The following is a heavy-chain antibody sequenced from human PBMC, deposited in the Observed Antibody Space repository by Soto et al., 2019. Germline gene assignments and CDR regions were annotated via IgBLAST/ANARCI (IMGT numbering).Heavy chain of an antibody. CDR2: IWYDGSNK. V-gene: IGHV3-33*01. D-gene: IGHD6-19*01. Sequence: QVQLVESGGGVVQPGRSLRLSCAASGFTFSSHGMHWVRQAPGKGLEWVAVIWYDGSNKYYADSVKGRFTISRDDSKNLVYLEMNSLRAGGPAVYFCVGDGWYRFQGPFWGQGTLVNVSS. CDR1: GFTFSSHG. J-gene: IGHJ4*02. CDR3: VGDGWYRFQGPF.